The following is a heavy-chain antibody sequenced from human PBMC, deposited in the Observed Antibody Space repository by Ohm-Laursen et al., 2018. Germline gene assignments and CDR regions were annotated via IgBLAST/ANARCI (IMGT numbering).Heavy chain of an antibody. CDR2: IHSSGST. CDR1: GGSISVYY. J-gene: IGHJ3*02. CDR3: ARRDITKAFNI. D-gene: IGHD2-21*02. V-gene: IGHV4-4*07. Sequence: SETLSLTCTVSGGSISVYYWSWIRQTAGKGLEWIGRIHSSGSTNYNPSLQSRVTMSEDTSKNQFSLRLSSVTAADTAVYFCARRDITKAFNIWGQGTLVTVSS.